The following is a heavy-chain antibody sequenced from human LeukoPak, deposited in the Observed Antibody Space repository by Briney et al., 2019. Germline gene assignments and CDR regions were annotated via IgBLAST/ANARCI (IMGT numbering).Heavy chain of an antibody. V-gene: IGHV4-61*02. CDR1: GGSISSGSYY. J-gene: IGHJ4*02. CDR3: ARDGDGWYFDY. CDR2: IYTSGST. D-gene: IGHD5-24*01. Sequence: SETLSLTCTVSGGSISSGSYYWSWIRQPAGKGLEWIGRIYTSGSTNYNPSLKSRVTISVDTSENQFSLKLSSVTAADTAVYYCARDGDGWYFDYWGQGTLVTVSS.